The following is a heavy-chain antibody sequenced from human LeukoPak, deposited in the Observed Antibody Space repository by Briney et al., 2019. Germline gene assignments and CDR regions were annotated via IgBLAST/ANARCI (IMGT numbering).Heavy chain of an antibody. J-gene: IGHJ4*02. CDR3: ARRRRYSSSWYGPFDY. CDR1: GGSFSGYY. V-gene: IGHV4-34*01. D-gene: IGHD6-13*01. Sequence: SETLSLTCAVYGGSFSGYYWSWIRQPPGKGLEWIGEINHSGSTNYNPSLKSRVTISVDTSKNQFSLKLSSVTAADTAVYYCARRRRYSSSWYGPFDYWGQGTLVTVSS. CDR2: INHSGST.